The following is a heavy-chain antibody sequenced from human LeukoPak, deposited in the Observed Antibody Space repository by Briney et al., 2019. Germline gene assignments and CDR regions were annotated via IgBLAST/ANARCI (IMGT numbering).Heavy chain of an antibody. Sequence: PSETLSLTCTVSGGSISSYYWNWIRQPAGKGLEWIGRIYTSGSTNYNPSLKSRVTMSVDTSKNQFSLKLSSVTAADTAVYYCARVHDFWSGYYKGHAFDIWGQGTMVTVSS. CDR2: IYTSGST. J-gene: IGHJ3*02. CDR1: GGSISSYY. D-gene: IGHD3-3*01. V-gene: IGHV4-4*07. CDR3: ARVHDFWSGYYKGHAFDI.